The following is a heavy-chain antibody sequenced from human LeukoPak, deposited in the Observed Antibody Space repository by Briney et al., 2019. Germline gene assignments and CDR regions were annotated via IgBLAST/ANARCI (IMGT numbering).Heavy chain of an antibody. D-gene: IGHD1-26*01. CDR2: ISWSSGSI. J-gene: IGHJ4*02. CDR1: GFTFDDYA. V-gene: IGHV3-9*01. CDR3: AKDKGSGSYYYFDY. Sequence: GGSLRLSCAASGFTFDDYAMHWVRQAPGKGLEWVSGISWSSGSIGYADSVKGRFTISRDNAKNSLYLQMNSLRAEDTALYYCAKDKGSGSYYYFDYWGQGTLVTVSS.